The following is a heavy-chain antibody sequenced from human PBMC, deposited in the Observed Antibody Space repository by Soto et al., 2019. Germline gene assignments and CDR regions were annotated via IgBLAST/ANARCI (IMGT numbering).Heavy chain of an antibody. J-gene: IGHJ4*02. CDR1: GGSFTSDFYS. V-gene: IGHV4-30-2*06. D-gene: IGHD3-9*01. CDR2: FYHSGST. CDR3: ARLSPSRYIFDY. Sequence: SETLSLTCAVSGGSFTSDFYSWSWIRQSPGKGLEWIGYFYHSGSTFYNPSLGSRVTMSLDRSKNQFSLRLSSVTAADTAVFYCARLSPSRYIFDYWGQGTPVTVSS.